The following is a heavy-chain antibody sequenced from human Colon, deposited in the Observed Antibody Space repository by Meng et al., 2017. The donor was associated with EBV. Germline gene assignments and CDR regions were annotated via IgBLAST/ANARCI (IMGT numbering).Heavy chain of an antibody. CDR3: ARRGSRSGWYAYDY. CDR2: LYYSGST. J-gene: IGHJ4*02. D-gene: IGHD6-19*01. V-gene: IGHV4-39*02. CDR1: GGSISSDTYY. Sequence: RQRQDAGPGLGRPSGTLSLTAPVSGGSISSDTYYWGWIRQPPGKGLEWIGSLYYSGSTYSNPSLKSRVTISVDTSKNHFSLKLSSVTAADTAVYYCARRGSRSGWYAYDYWGQGTLVTVSS.